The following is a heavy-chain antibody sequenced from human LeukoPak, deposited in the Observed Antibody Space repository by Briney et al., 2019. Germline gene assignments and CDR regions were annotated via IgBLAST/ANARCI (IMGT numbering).Heavy chain of an antibody. CDR2: ISSSGSTI. V-gene: IGHV3-11*04. CDR1: GFTFSDYY. Sequence: PGGSLRLSCAASGFTFSDYYMSWIRQAPGKGLEWVSYISSSGSTIYYADSVKGRFTISRDNAKNSLYLQMNSLRAEDTAVYYCARANPPFRGVYPLDAFDIWGQGTMVTVSS. J-gene: IGHJ3*02. CDR3: ARANPPFRGVYPLDAFDI. D-gene: IGHD3-10*01.